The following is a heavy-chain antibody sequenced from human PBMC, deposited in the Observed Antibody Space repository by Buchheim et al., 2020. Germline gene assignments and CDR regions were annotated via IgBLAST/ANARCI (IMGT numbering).Heavy chain of an antibody. D-gene: IGHD6-6*01. J-gene: IGHJ4*02. Sequence: QVQLVESGGGVVQPGRSLRLSCAASGFTFSSYGMHWVRQAPGKGLEWVAVIWYDGSNKYYADSVKGRFTISRDNSKKTLYLQMNSLRAGDTAVYYCAREYLRSSSFDYWGQGTL. CDR1: GFTFSSYG. CDR3: AREYLRSSSFDY. CDR2: IWYDGSNK. V-gene: IGHV3-33*01.